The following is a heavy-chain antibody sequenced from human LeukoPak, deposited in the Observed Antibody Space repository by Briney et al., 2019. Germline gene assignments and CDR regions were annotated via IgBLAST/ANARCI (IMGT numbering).Heavy chain of an antibody. CDR1: GYTFTSYY. CDR2: INPSGGST. D-gene: IGHD3-10*01. J-gene: IGHJ4*02. CDR3: ARHVRGVVRYYYGSGSPWYFDY. V-gene: IGHV1-46*01. Sequence: ASVKVSCKASGYTFTSYYMHWVRQAPGQGLEWMGIINPSGGSTSYAQKFQGRVTMTRGMSTSTVYMELSSLRSEDTDVYYCARHVRGVVRYYYGSGSPWYFDYWGQGTLVTVSS.